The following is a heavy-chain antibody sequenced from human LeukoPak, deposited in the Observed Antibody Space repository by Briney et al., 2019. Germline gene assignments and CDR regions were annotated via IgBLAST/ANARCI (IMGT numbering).Heavy chain of an antibody. Sequence: SETLSLTCTVSGGSISSYYWSWIRQPPGKGLEWIGYIYYSGSTNYNPSLKSRVTISLDTSKNQFSLKLSSVTAADTAVYYCARPHYDILTGHLGGFDYWGQGTLVTVSS. CDR3: ARPHYDILTGHLGGFDY. V-gene: IGHV4-59*08. CDR2: IYYSGST. D-gene: IGHD3-9*01. J-gene: IGHJ4*02. CDR1: GGSISSYY.